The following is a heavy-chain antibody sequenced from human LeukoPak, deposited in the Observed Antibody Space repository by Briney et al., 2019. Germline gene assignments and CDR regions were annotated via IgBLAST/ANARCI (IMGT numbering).Heavy chain of an antibody. J-gene: IGHJ3*02. Sequence: PSETLSLTCTVSGGSISSGGYYWSWIRQHPGKGLEWIGYIYYSGSTYYNPSLKSRVTISVDTSKNQFSLKLSSVTAADTAVYYCAITSGSSRGLSNAFDIWGQGTMVTVSS. V-gene: IGHV4-31*03. CDR1: GGSISSGGYY. CDR2: IYYSGST. CDR3: AITSGSSRGLSNAFDI. D-gene: IGHD1-26*01.